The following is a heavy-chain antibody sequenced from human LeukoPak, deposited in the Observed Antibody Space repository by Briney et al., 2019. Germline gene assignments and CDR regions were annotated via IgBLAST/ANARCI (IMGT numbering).Heavy chain of an antibody. Sequence: GESLKISCKGSGYTFTRYWIGWVRQMPGKGLEWMAIIYPGDSDTRYSPSFQGQVTLSVDKSISTAYMQWSSLKASDTAIYYCVRTSGWYSSWFDPWGQGTLVTVSS. V-gene: IGHV5-51*01. J-gene: IGHJ5*02. D-gene: IGHD6-19*01. CDR2: IYPGDSDT. CDR1: GYTFTRYW. CDR3: VRTSGWYSSWFDP.